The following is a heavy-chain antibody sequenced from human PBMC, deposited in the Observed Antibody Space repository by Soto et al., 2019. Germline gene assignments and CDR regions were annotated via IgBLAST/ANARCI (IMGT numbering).Heavy chain of an antibody. J-gene: IGHJ4*02. D-gene: IGHD3-10*01. CDR2: ISSNGGST. Sequence: PGGSLRLSCSASGFTFSSYAMHWVRQAPGKGLEYVSAISSNGGSTYYADSVKGRFTTSRDNSKNTLYLQMSSLRAEDTAVYYCVKVGLPYYYGSGSYYYFDYWGQGTLVTVSS. CDR3: VKVGLPYYYGSGSYYYFDY. CDR1: GFTFSSYA. V-gene: IGHV3-64D*08.